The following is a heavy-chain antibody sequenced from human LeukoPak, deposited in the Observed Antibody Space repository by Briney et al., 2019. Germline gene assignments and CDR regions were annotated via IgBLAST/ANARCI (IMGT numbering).Heavy chain of an antibody. D-gene: IGHD2-8*01. J-gene: IGHJ6*03. CDR1: GFTFSSYA. Sequence: GGSLRLSCAASGFTFSSYAMSWVRQAPGKGLEWVSAVTGSGGSTYYADSVKGRFTISRDNAKNSLYLQMNSLRAEDTAVYYCARDGLMSDYYYYYMDVWGKGTTVTVSS. CDR3: ARDGLMSDYYYYYMDV. V-gene: IGHV3-23*01. CDR2: VTGSGGST.